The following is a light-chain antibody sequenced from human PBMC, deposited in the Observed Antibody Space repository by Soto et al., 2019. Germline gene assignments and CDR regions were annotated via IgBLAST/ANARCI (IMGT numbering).Light chain of an antibody. CDR1: QNINSN. V-gene: IGKV3-11*01. J-gene: IGKJ5*01. Sequence: EVVVSQSPDTVSVSTGERATLSFRASQNINSNLAWYQQKPGQAPRLLIYDASNRATGIPARFSGSGSGTDFTLTISSLEPEDFAVYYCQQRSSWPPIPSGQGTLLAI. CDR3: QQRSSWPPIP. CDR2: DAS.